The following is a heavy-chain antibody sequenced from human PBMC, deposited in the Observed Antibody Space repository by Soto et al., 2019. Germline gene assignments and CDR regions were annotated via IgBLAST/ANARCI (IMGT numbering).Heavy chain of an antibody. J-gene: IGHJ5*02. CDR1: GFTFSSYS. Sequence: GGSLRLSCAASGFTFSSYSMNWVRQAPGKGLEWVSYISSSSSTIYYADSVKGRFTISRDNAKNSLYLQMNSLRAEDTAVYYCASLDIVATIEGEPNWFDPWGQGTLVTVSS. D-gene: IGHD5-12*01. CDR3: ASLDIVATIEGEPNWFDP. V-gene: IGHV3-48*01. CDR2: ISSSSSTI.